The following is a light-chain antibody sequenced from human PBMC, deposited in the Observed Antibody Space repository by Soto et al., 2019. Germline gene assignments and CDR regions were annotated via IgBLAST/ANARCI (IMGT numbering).Light chain of an antibody. V-gene: IGKV1-39*01. Sequence: DIHLTQSPPSLSASFLYRVTITCLASQTISPFLNWYQCKPGKPPKLLIYESSNLRGGVSSRFSGSGSGTDFTLTIDRLQSDDFATYYCQHSSSDLITFGQGTRLEIK. J-gene: IGKJ5*01. CDR1: QTISPF. CDR3: QHSSSDLIT. CDR2: ESS.